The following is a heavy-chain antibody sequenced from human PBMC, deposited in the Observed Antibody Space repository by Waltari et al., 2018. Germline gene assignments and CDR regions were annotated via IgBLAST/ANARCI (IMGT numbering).Heavy chain of an antibody. D-gene: IGHD3-22*01. V-gene: IGHV3-43D*03. CDR1: GFTFDDYA. CDR2: SSWDGGST. Sequence: EVQLVESGGVVVQPGGSLRLSCAASGFTFDDYAMHWVRQAPGKGLWWVSLSSWDGGSTYYADSVKGRFTISRDNSKNSLYLQMNSLRAEDTALYYCAKDGDSSGYYSCYFDYWGQGTLVTVSS. CDR3: AKDGDSSGYYSCYFDY. J-gene: IGHJ4*02.